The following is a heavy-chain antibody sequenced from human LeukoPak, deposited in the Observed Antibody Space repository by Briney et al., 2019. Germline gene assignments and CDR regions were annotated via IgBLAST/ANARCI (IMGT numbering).Heavy chain of an antibody. CDR1: GYTLTELS. Sequence: ASVKVSCKVSGYTLTELSMHWVRQAPGKGLEWMGGFDPEDGETIYAQEFQGRVTMTEDTSTDTAYMELSSLRSEDTAVYYCATLGGYYDSSGYLPFDYWGQGTLVTVSS. V-gene: IGHV1-24*01. D-gene: IGHD3-22*01. J-gene: IGHJ4*02. CDR3: ATLGGYYDSSGYLPFDY. CDR2: FDPEDGET.